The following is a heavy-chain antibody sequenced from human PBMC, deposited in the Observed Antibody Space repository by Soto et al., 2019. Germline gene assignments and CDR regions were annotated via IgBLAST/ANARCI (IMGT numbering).Heavy chain of an antibody. CDR1: GGSFSGYY. Sequence: SLTCAVYGGSFSGYYWSWIRQPPGKGLEWIGEINHSGSTNYSPSLKSRVTISVDTSKNQFSLKLSSVTAADTAVYYCAREGHPRGFFDYWGQGTLVTVSS. CDR3: AREGHPRGFFDY. CDR2: INHSGST. V-gene: IGHV4-34*01. J-gene: IGHJ4*02.